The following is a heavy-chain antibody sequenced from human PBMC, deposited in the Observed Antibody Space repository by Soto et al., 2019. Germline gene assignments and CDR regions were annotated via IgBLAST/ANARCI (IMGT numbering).Heavy chain of an antibody. CDR2: INPSGGST. Sequence: ASVKVSCKASGYTFTSYYMHWVRQAPGQGLEWMGIINPSGGSTSYAQKFQGRVTMTRDTSTSTVYMELSSLRSEDTAVYYCASKICSGGSCYQGAEYFQHWGQGTLVTVSS. D-gene: IGHD2-15*01. CDR1: GYTFTSYY. V-gene: IGHV1-46*01. CDR3: ASKICSGGSCYQGAEYFQH. J-gene: IGHJ1*01.